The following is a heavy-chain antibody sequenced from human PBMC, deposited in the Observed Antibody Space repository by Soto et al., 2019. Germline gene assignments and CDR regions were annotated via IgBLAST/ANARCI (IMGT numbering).Heavy chain of an antibody. V-gene: IGHV3-9*01. Sequence: GGSLRLSCAASGFTFDDYAMHWVRQAPGKGLEWVSRISWNSGTIVYADSVKGRFTISRDNAKNSLYLQMNSLRPEDTALYFCAKDTNSGGPAQFDYWGQGXRVTVYS. CDR3: AKDTNSGGPAQFDY. J-gene: IGHJ4*02. CDR2: ISWNSGTI. CDR1: GFTFDDYA. D-gene: IGHD3-10*01.